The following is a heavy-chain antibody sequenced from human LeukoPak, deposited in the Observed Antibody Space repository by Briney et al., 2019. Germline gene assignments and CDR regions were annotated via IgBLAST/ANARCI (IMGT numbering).Heavy chain of an antibody. CDR1: GFTFSSYA. V-gene: IGHV3-23*01. J-gene: IGHJ4*02. Sequence: GGSLRLSRAASGFTFSSYAMSWVRQAPGKGLEWVSAISGSGGSTYYADSVKGRFTISRDNSKNTLYLQMNSLRAEDTAVYYCAKVRDDFWSGYYIEGISVFDYWGQGTLVTVSS. CDR2: ISGSGGST. D-gene: IGHD3-3*01. CDR3: AKVRDDFWSGYYIEGISVFDY.